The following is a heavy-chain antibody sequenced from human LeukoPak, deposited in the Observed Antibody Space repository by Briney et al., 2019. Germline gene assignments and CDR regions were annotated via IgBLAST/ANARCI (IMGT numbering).Heavy chain of an antibody. D-gene: IGHD3-10*01. V-gene: IGHV3-9*01. CDR2: ISWNSGSI. J-gene: IGHJ2*01. CDR1: GFTFDDYA. Sequence: GGSLRLSCAASGFTFDDYAMYWVRQASGKGLEWVSGISWNSGSIGYADSVKGRFTISRDNAKNSLYLQMNSLRAEDTALYYCVRQGLGWFGGNPIGWHFDLWGRGTLVTVSS. CDR3: VRQGLGWFGGNPIGWHFDL.